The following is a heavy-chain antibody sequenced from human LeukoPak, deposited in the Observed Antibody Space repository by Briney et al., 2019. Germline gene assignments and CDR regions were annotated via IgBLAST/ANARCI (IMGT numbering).Heavy chain of an antibody. Sequence: SETLSLTCAVYGGSFSGYYWSWIRQPPGKGLEWTGEINHSGSTNYNPSLKSRVTISVDTSKNQFSLKLSSVTAADTAVYYCARVDLVVVTAIPDYWGQGTLVTVSS. V-gene: IGHV4-34*01. CDR1: GGSFSGYY. J-gene: IGHJ4*02. D-gene: IGHD2-21*02. CDR2: INHSGST. CDR3: ARVDLVVVTAIPDY.